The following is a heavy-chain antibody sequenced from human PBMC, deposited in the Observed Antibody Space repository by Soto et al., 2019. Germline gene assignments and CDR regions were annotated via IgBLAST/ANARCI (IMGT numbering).Heavy chain of an antibody. V-gene: IGHV1-18*01. J-gene: IGHJ5*02. Sequence: QVQLVQSGAEVKKPGASVKVSCKASGYTFTSYGISWVRQAPGQGLEWMGWISAYNGNTNYAQKLKDRINMTTDTSTSTAYMELRSLRSDDTAVYYCARVPLYRNYHWFDPWGQGTLVTVSS. CDR1: GYTFTSYG. D-gene: IGHD4-4*01. CDR3: ARVPLYRNYHWFDP. CDR2: ISAYNGNT.